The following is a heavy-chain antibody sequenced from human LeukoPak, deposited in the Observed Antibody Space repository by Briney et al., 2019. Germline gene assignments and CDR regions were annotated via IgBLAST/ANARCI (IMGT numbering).Heavy chain of an antibody. D-gene: IGHD3-9*01. CDR2: IKQDGSEK. CDR1: GFTFSSYE. CDR3: ANGPHYNILTGFYKVRSHLDF. J-gene: IGHJ4*02. Sequence: GGSLRLSCAASGFTFSSYEMNWVRQAPGKGLEWVANIKQDGSEKYYVDSVKGRFTISRDNSKNTLHLQMNSLRAEDTAVYYCANGPHYNILTGFYKVRSHLDFWGQGTLVTVSS. V-gene: IGHV3-7*01.